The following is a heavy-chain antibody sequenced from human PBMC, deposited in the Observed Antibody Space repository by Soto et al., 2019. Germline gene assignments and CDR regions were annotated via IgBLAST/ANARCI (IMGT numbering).Heavy chain of an antibody. CDR3: ARGGEPLGYYGLDV. CDR1: GGSVRSGNHF. CDR2: MYYTGVT. Sequence: QVQLQESGPGLLKASETLSLTCSVSGGSVRSGNHFWNWIRQPPGRGLEWLGYMYYTGVTNYNPSLKSRVSMSVDTSKNQFSLKLTSLTAADTAVYYCARGGEPLGYYGLDVWDQGTTVTVSS. V-gene: IGHV4-61*01. D-gene: IGHD3-10*01. J-gene: IGHJ6*02.